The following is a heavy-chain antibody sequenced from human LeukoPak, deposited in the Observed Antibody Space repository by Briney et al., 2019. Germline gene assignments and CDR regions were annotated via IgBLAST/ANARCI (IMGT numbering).Heavy chain of an antibody. D-gene: IGHD1-26*01. J-gene: IGHJ4*02. CDR3: ARLVVGATRDPDY. CDR2: IYCSGST. CDR1: GGSISSYY. V-gene: IGHV4-59*08. Sequence: SETLSLTCTVSGGSISSYYWSWIRQPPGKGLEWIGYIYCSGSTNYNPSLKSRVTISVDTSKNQFSLKLSSVTAADTAVYYCARLVVGATRDPDYWGQGTLVTVSS.